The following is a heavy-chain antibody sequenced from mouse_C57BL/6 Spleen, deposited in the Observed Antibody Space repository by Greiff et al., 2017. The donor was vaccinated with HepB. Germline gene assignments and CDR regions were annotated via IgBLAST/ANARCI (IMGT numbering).Heavy chain of an antibody. V-gene: IGHV1-7*01. CDR3: ARSDYGSSRLFDY. J-gene: IGHJ2*01. D-gene: IGHD1-1*01. CDR2: INPSSGYT. CDR1: GYTFTSYW. Sequence: QVQLKQSGAELAKPGASVKLSCKASGYTFTSYWMHWVKQRPGQGLEWIGYINPSSGYTKYNQKFKDKATLTADKSSSTAYMQLSSLTYEDSAVYYCARSDYGSSRLFDYWGQGTTLTVAS.